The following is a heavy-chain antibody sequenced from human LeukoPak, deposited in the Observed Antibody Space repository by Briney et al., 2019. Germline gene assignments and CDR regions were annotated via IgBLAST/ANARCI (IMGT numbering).Heavy chain of an antibody. CDR3: ARTPHHCSGGSCYYYYMDV. CDR1: GGSFSGYY. D-gene: IGHD2-15*01. CDR2: INHSGST. V-gene: IGHV4-34*01. J-gene: IGHJ6*03. Sequence: SETLSLTCAVYGGSFSGYYWSWIRQPPGKGLEWIGEINHSGSTNYNPSLKSRVTISVDTSKNQFSLKLSSVTAAGTAVYYCARTPHHCSGGSCYYYYMDVWGKGTTVTVSS.